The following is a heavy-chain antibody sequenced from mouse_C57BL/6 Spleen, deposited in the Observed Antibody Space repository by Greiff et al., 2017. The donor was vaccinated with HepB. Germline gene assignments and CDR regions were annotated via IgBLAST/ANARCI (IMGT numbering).Heavy chain of an antibody. V-gene: IGHV3-6*01. D-gene: IGHD1-1*01. J-gene: IGHJ1*03. CDR3: ARSSSSSSYWYFDV. CDR1: GYSITSGYY. CDR2: ISYDGSN. Sequence: DVQLVESGPGLVKPSQSLSLTCSVTGYSITSGYYWNWIRQFPGNKLEWMGYISYDGSNNYNPSLKNRISITRDTSKNQFFLKLNSVTTEDTATYYCARSSSSSSYWYFDVWGTGTTVTVSS.